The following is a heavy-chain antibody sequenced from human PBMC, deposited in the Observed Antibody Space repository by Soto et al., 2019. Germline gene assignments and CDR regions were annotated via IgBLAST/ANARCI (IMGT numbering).Heavy chain of an antibody. J-gene: IGHJ6*02. CDR3: ARAGYDFWSGPDAYYYYYGMDV. Sequence: SETLSLTCTVSGGSVSSGSYYWSWIRQPPGKGLEWIGYIYYSGSTNYNPSLKSRVTISVDTSKNQFSLKLSSVTAADTAVYYCARAGYDFWSGPDAYYYYYGMDVWGQGTTVTVSS. CDR1: GGSVSSGSYY. CDR2: IYYSGST. V-gene: IGHV4-61*01. D-gene: IGHD3-3*01.